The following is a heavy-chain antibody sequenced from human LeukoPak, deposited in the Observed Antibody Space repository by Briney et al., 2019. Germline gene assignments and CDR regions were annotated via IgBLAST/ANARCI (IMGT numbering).Heavy chain of an antibody. CDR2: INHSGST. CDR1: GGSFSGYY. CDR3: ASELPYFDY. V-gene: IGHV4-34*01. D-gene: IGHD1-26*01. Sequence: PSETLSLTCAVYGGSFSGYYWSWIRQPPGKGLEWIGEINHSGSTNYNPSLKSRVTISVDTSKNQFSLKLSSVTAADTAVYYCASELPYFDYWGQGTLVTVSS. J-gene: IGHJ4*02.